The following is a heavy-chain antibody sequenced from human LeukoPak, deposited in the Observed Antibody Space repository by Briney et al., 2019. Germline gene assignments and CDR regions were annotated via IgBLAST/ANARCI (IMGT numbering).Heavy chain of an antibody. CDR2: IYSGGST. Sequence: GGSLRLSCAASGVTVSRNYMSWVRQAPGKGLECVSVIYSGGSTYYADSVKGRFTISRHNSKNTLYLQMNSMRAEDTAVYYCARISGYSPIFDYWGQGTLVTVSS. CDR3: ARISGYSPIFDY. J-gene: IGHJ4*02. V-gene: IGHV3-53*04. CDR1: GVTVSRNY. D-gene: IGHD3-22*01.